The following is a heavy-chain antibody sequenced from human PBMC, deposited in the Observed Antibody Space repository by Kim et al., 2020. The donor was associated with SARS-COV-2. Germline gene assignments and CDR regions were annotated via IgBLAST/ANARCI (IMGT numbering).Heavy chain of an antibody. CDR3: AGDNTSDVFDN. D-gene: IGHD2-2*02. Sequence: GGSLRLSCTASGFTVSSFGMHWVRQAPGKGLEWVAVIWHDGSNKVYADSVKGRVTISRDDSKNTVFLQMNGLRVEDTAVYYCAGDNTSDVFDNWGQGTMVTVAS. CDR2: IWHDGSNK. J-gene: IGHJ3*02. CDR1: GFTVSSFG. V-gene: IGHV3-33*01.